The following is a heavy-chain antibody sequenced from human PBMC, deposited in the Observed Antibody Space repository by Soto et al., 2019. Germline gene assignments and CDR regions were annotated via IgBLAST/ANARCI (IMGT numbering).Heavy chain of an antibody. CDR1: GGTFSSYT. V-gene: IGHV1-69*02. CDR2: IIPILGIA. D-gene: IGHD5-12*01. J-gene: IGHJ4*02. Sequence: QVQLVQSGAEVKKPGSSVKVSCKASGGTFSSYTISWVRQAPGQGLEWMGRIIPILGIANYAQKFQGRVTIPADKSTSTAYMELSSLRSEDTAVYSCARGGLVATPPDYWGQGTLVTVSS. CDR3: ARGGLVATPPDY.